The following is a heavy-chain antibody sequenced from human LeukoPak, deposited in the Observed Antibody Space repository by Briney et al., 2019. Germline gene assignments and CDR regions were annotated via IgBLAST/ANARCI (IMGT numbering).Heavy chain of an antibody. J-gene: IGHJ3*02. CDR1: GYSFTNYG. CDR3: AGDTPTVTDAFDI. D-gene: IGHD4-17*01. CDR2: IYPGDSDT. Sequence: GESLKISCKGSGYSFTNYGISWVRQMPGKGLEWMGIIYPGDSDTRYSPSFQGQVTISADKSISTAYLQWSSLKASDTAMYYCAGDTPTVTDAFDIWGQGTMVTVSS. V-gene: IGHV5-51*01.